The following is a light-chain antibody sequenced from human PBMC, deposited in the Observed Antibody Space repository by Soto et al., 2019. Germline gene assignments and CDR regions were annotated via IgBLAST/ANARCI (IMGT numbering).Light chain of an antibody. Sequence: ENVLTQSPATLSLSPGEGATLSCRASQSINTYLAWYQQKTGQPPRLLIYDASKRATGIPARFSGSGSGTNCTLTISSLEPEDFEVYYCQQRRSWQVTFGQGTRLEIK. CDR1: QSINTY. CDR3: QQRRSWQVT. J-gene: IGKJ5*01. V-gene: IGKV3D-11*02. CDR2: DAS.